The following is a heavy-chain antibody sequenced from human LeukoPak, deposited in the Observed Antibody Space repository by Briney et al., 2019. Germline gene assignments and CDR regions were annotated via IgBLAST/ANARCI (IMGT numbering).Heavy chain of an antibody. V-gene: IGHV4-59*01. CDR3: ARDQYCSSTSCYYYYMDV. Sequence: SETLSLTCTVSGGSISSYYWSWIRQPPGKGLEWIGYNYYSGSTNYNPSLKSRVTISVDTSKNQSSLKLSSVTAADTAVYYCARDQYCSSTSCYYYYMDVWGKGTTVTVSS. CDR2: NYYSGST. D-gene: IGHD2-2*01. J-gene: IGHJ6*03. CDR1: GGSISSYY.